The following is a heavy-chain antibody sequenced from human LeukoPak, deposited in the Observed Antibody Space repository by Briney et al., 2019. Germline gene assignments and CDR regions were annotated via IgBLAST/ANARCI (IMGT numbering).Heavy chain of an antibody. CDR2: ISYDGSSK. J-gene: IGHJ4*02. D-gene: IGHD6-25*01. CDR1: GFTFSSYG. V-gene: IGHV3-30*18. Sequence: GRSLRLSCAASGFTFSSYGMHWVRQAPGKGLEWVAVISYDGSSKYYADSVKGRFTISRDNSKNTLYLQMNSLRAEDTAVYYCAKGTRRGRVYWGQGTLVTVSS. CDR3: AKGTRRGRVY.